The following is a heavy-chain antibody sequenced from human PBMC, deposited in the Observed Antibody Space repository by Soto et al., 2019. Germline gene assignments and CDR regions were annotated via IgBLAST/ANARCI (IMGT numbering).Heavy chain of an antibody. CDR2: ISGSGGST. J-gene: IGHJ3*02. D-gene: IGHD3-9*01. Sequence: GGSLRLSCAASGCTFSSYAMSWVRQAPGKGLDVVSAISGSGGSTYYADSVKGRFTIARDNPKNTQYMQLNSLRAEETAVYYCARGLTYYDILTGTGAFDIWGQGTMVTVSS. CDR1: GCTFSSYA. CDR3: ARGLTYYDILTGTGAFDI. V-gene: IGHV3-23*01.